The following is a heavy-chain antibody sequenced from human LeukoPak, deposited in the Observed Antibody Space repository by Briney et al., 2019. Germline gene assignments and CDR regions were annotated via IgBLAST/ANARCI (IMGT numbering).Heavy chain of an antibody. J-gene: IGHJ4*02. CDR3: ARWADIVVVPAAGGADS. D-gene: IGHD2-2*01. CDR2: INTNTGNP. V-gene: IGHV7-4-1*02. Sequence: ASVKVSCKASGYTFTSYAMNWVRQAPGQGLEWMGWINTNTGNPTYAQGFTGRFVFSLDTSVSTAYLQISSLKAEDTAVYYCARWADIVVVPAAGGADSWGQGTLVTVSS. CDR1: GYTFTSYA.